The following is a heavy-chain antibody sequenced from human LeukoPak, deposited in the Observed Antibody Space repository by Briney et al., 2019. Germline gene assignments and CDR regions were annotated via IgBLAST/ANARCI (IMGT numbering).Heavy chain of an antibody. D-gene: IGHD5-18*01. V-gene: IGHV4-34*01. Sequence: SETLSLTCAVYGGSFSGYYWSWIRQPPGKGLEWIGEINHSGSTNYNPSLKSRVTISVDTSKNQFSLKLSSVTAADTAVYYYAGGYSYGFGIWGQGTMVTVSS. CDR2: INHSGST. CDR1: GGSFSGYY. J-gene: IGHJ3*02. CDR3: AGGYSYGFGI.